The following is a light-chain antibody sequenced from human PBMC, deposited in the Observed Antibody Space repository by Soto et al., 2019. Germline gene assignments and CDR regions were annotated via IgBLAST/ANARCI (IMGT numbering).Light chain of an antibody. V-gene: IGLV2-23*01. J-gene: IGLJ2*01. CDR3: CSYVGSRSIHVL. Sequence: QSALTQPASVSGSPGQSITISCTGTSSDVGGYNLVSWYQQHPGKAPKLMIYDDSKRPSGVSNRFSGSKSGNTASLTISGLQAEDEADYYCCSYVGSRSIHVLFGGGTKVTVL. CDR2: DDS. CDR1: SSDVGGYNL.